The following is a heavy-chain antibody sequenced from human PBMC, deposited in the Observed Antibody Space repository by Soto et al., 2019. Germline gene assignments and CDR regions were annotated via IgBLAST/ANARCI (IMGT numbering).Heavy chain of an antibody. Sequence: QVQLVESGGGVVQPGRSLRLTCAASGFIFSGSGMHWVRQAPGKGLEWVALVSNDGTRTYYGDSVKGRFTISRDNAENTLYLQMNSLRAEDTAVYYCARWVGGSMYDNSGKYDSWGQGTLVTVSS. CDR2: VSNDGTRT. CDR1: GFIFSGSG. D-gene: IGHD3-22*01. V-gene: IGHV3-30*03. J-gene: IGHJ5*01. CDR3: ARWVGGSMYDNSGKYDS.